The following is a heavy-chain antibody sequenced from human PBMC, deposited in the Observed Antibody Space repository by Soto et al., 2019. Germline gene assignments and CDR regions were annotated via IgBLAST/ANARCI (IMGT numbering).Heavy chain of an antibody. V-gene: IGHV4-31*03. CDR1: GGSISSGGYY. D-gene: IGHD1-20*01. J-gene: IGHJ4*02. CDR2: IYYSGST. CDR3: ARFIPGTGSDY. Sequence: QVQLQESGPGLVKPSQTLSLTCTVSGGSISSGGYYWSWIRQHTGKGLESIGYIYYSGSTYYNPSLKARVTLSVDTAKNQFSLKLSSVTAAGTAVYYCARFIPGTGSDYWGQGTLVTVSS.